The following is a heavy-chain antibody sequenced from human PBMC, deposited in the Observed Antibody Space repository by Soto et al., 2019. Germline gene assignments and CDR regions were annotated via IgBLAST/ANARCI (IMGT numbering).Heavy chain of an antibody. V-gene: IGHV3-23*01. CDR3: AKGGVRGVQMDV. D-gene: IGHD3-10*01. Sequence: GGSLRLSCAASGFIFSRYAMTWVRQAPGKGLEWVSAISGGGSSTYYTDSVKGRFTISRDNSKNTLYLQMNSLRAEDTAVYFCAKGGVRGVQMDVWGQGTTVTVSS. CDR2: ISGGGSST. J-gene: IGHJ6*02. CDR1: GFIFSRYA.